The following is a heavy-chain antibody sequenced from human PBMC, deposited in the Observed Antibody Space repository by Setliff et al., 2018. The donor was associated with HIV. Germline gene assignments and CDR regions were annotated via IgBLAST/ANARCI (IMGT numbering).Heavy chain of an antibody. V-gene: IGHV4-39*01. D-gene: IGHD5-18*01. CDR3: ARRDGYSYGFYFDY. CDR2: IYYSGST. J-gene: IGHJ4*02. CDR1: GGSISSSTYY. Sequence: PSETLSLTCTVSGGSISSSTYYWGWIRQPPGKGLEWIGTIYYSGSTYYNPSLKSRLTISVDTSKNQFSLKPSSVTAADTAVYYCARRDGYSYGFYFDYWGQGTLVTVSS.